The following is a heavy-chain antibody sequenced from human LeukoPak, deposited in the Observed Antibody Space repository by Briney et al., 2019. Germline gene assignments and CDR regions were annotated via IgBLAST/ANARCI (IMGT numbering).Heavy chain of an antibody. CDR3: ARVPTYYYDSSGHHGPIDF. Sequence: SETLSLTCTVSGYSISSGFYWGWIRQPPGKGLEWIGDVNHSGSTNYNPSLKSRVTISVDASKHQFFLKLSSVTAADTAVYYCARVPTYYYDSSGHHGPIDFWGQGTLVTVSS. CDR2: VNHSGST. V-gene: IGHV4-38-2*02. D-gene: IGHD3-22*01. CDR1: GYSISSGFY. J-gene: IGHJ4*02.